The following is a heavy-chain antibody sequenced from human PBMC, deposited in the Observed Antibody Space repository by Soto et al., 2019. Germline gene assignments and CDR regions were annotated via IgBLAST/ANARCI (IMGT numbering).Heavy chain of an antibody. CDR1: GGSITSYY. D-gene: IGHD7-27*01. J-gene: IGHJ6*03. Sequence: PSETLSLTCTVSGGSITSYYWSWIRQPPGKGLEWIGYIYYSGSTNYNPSLKSRVTISVDTSKNQLSLKLSSVTAADTAVYYCARRNWGISSGDYYHYYMDVWGKGTTVTVSS. CDR3: ARRNWGISSGDYYHYYMDV. V-gene: IGHV4-59*08. CDR2: IYYSGST.